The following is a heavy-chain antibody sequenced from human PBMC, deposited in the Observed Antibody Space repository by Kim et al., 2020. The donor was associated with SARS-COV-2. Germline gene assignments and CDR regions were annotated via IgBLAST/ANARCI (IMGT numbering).Heavy chain of an antibody. D-gene: IGHD2-2*01. CDR2: NQYDESTK. CDR3: AKVGQLRVWVDY. Sequence: GGSLRLSCAASGFTFSSYGMHWVRQAPGKGLEWGAVNQYDESTKYYADSVKGRFTISRDNSKNTLYLQMNSLRAEDTPVYYCAKVGQLRVWVDYWGQGTLVTVSS. V-gene: IGHV3-30*18. CDR1: GFTFSSYG. J-gene: IGHJ4*02.